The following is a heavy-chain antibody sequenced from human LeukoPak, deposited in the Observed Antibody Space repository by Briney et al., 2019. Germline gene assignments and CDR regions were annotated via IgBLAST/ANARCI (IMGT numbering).Heavy chain of an antibody. CDR1: GFTFSSYA. D-gene: IGHD6-19*01. V-gene: IGHV3-21*04. CDR2: ISSSSSYI. Sequence: GGSLRLSCAASGFTFSSYAMHWVRQAPGKGLEWVSSISSSSSYIYYADSVKGRFTISRDNAKNSLYLQMNSLRPEDTAMYYCAREPSTSVPGSGDYWGLGTLVTVSS. J-gene: IGHJ4*02. CDR3: AREPSTSVPGSGDY.